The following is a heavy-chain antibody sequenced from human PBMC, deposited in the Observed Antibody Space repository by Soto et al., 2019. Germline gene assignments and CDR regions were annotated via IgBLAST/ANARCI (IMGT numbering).Heavy chain of an antibody. Sequence: GGSLRLSCAASGFTFSSCAMSWVRQAPGKGLEWVSAISGSGGSTYYADSVKGRFTISGDNSKNTLYLQMNSLRAVDTAVYDCAKDWTDDSSGYRLLFGTHHGVDYWGQGTLVTVSS. CDR2: ISGSGGST. CDR1: GFTFSSCA. CDR3: AKDWTDDSSGYRLLFGTHHGVDY. V-gene: IGHV3-23*01. D-gene: IGHD3-22*01. J-gene: IGHJ4*02.